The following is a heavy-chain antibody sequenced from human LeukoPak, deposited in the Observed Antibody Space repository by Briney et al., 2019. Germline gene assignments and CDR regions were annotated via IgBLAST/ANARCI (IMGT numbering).Heavy chain of an antibody. CDR1: GGSISSYY. CDR3: ARVVAVAGTYYYYYMDV. J-gene: IGHJ6*03. Sequence: SETLSLTCTVSGGSISSYYWSWIRQPPGKGLEWIGYIYYSGSTNYNPSLKSRVTISLDTSKNQFSLKLSSATAADTAVYYCARVVAVAGTYYYYYMDVWGKETTVTVSS. D-gene: IGHD6-19*01. CDR2: IYYSGST. V-gene: IGHV4-59*01.